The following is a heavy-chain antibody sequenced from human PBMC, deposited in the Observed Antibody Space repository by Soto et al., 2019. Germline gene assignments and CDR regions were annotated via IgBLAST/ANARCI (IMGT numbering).Heavy chain of an antibody. J-gene: IGHJ4*02. V-gene: IGHV4-59*08. D-gene: IGHD3-9*01. CDR2: IYYSGST. CDR1: GGSISSYY. CDR3: ARLEGLATISYYFDF. Sequence: PSETLSLTCTVSGGSISSYYWSWIRQPPGKGLEWIGYIYYSGSTNYNPSLKTRVTISLDKSKSQFSLKLNSVTAADSAVYFCARLEGLATISYYFDFWGPGALVTVS.